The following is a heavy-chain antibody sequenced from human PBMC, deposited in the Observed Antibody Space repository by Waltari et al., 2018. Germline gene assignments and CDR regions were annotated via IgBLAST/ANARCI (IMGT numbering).Heavy chain of an antibody. D-gene: IGHD5-12*01. V-gene: IGHV3-53*01. CDR1: GFTVSSNY. CDR2: IYSGGST. CDR3: ARDRRDGYNYYFDY. Sequence: EVQLVESGGGLIQPGVSLRLSCAASGFTVSSNYMSWVRQAPGKGLEWVSVIYSGGSTYYADSVKGRFTISRDNSKNTLYLQMNSLRAEDTAVYYCARDRRDGYNYYFDYWGQGTLVTVSS. J-gene: IGHJ4*02.